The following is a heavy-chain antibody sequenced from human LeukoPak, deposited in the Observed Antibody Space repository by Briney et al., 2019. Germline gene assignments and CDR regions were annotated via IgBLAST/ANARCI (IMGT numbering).Heavy chain of an antibody. J-gene: IGHJ2*01. D-gene: IGHD2-15*01. CDR1: GVSMSSYY. Sequence: SETLSLTCTVSGVSMSSYYWSWIRQPPGKGLEWIGSFYHSGSTYYNPSLKSRVTISFDTSKNQFSLKLSSVTAADTAVYYCARVGYCSHGSCLRLDWYFDLWGRGTLVTVSS. CDR2: FYHSGST. V-gene: IGHV4-59*01. CDR3: ARVGYCSHGSCLRLDWYFDL.